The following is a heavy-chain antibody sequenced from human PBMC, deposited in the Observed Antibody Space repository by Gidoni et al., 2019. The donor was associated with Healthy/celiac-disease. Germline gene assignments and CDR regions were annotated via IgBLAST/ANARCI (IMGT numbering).Heavy chain of an antibody. V-gene: IGHV4-59*01. Sequence: QVQLQESGPGLVTPSETLSLTCPVSGGSISSYYWSWIRQPPGKGLEWIGYIYYSGSTNYNPSLKSRVTISVDTSKNQFSLKLSSVTAADTAVYYCARGDYDILTGYYTGVDYWGQGTLVTVSS. CDR1: GGSISSYY. CDR3: ARGDYDILTGYYTGVDY. J-gene: IGHJ4*02. CDR2: IYYSGST. D-gene: IGHD3-9*01.